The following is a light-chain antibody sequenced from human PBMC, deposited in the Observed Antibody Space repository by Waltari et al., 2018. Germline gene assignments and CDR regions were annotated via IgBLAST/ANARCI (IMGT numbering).Light chain of an antibody. V-gene: IGKV1-39*01. CDR1: RSVSPY. CDR2: AAS. J-gene: IGKJ1*01. Sequence: DIQMTQSPSSLSASVGDNITITCRASRSVSPYLNWYQQKPGNAPKLRIYAASRLLSGVPSRFSGSGSGTDFTLTISSRQAEDFATYFCQQSYSSLRTFGQGTKVEV. CDR3: QQSYSSLRT.